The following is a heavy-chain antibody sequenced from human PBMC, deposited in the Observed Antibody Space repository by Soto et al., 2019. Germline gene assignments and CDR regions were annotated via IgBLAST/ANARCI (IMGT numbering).Heavy chain of an antibody. V-gene: IGHV1-8*02. CDR2: MNPNSGNT. CDR3: ARGYDILTGLIDY. J-gene: IGHJ4*02. D-gene: IGHD3-9*01. Sequence: ASVKVSCKASGGTFSSYAISWVRQAPGQGLEWMGWMNPNSGNTGYAQKFQGRVTMTRNTSISTAYMELSSLRSEDTAVYYCARGYDILTGLIDYWGQGTLVTVSS. CDR1: GGTFSSYA.